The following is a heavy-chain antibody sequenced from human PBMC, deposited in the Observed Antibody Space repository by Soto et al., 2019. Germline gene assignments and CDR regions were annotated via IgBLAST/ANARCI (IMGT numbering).Heavy chain of an antibody. CDR1: GFTFSSYA. CDR2: ISGSGGST. J-gene: IGHJ1*01. V-gene: IGHV3-23*01. D-gene: IGHD6-19*01. Sequence: EVQLLESGGGLVQPGGSLRLSCAASGFTFSSYAMSWVRQAPGKGLEWVSAISGSGGSTYYADSVKGRFTISRDNSKNTLYLQMNSLRADDMAVSYCAKDRKQWLATFQHWGQGTLVTVSS. CDR3: AKDRKQWLATFQH.